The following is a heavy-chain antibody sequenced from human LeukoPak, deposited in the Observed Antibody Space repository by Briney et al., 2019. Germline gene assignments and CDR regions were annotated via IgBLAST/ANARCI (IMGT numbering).Heavy chain of an antibody. J-gene: IGHJ3*02. CDR3: AKGHSSGYSAAFDI. D-gene: IGHD3-22*01. CDR1: GFTFDDYA. CDR2: ISWNSGRT. Sequence: GGSLRLSCAASGFTFDDYAMYWVRQAPGKGLEWVSGISWNSGRTAYADSVKGRFTISRDNAKTSLYLQMNSLRAEDMAFYYCAKGHSSGYSAAFDIWGQGTMVTVSS. V-gene: IGHV3-9*03.